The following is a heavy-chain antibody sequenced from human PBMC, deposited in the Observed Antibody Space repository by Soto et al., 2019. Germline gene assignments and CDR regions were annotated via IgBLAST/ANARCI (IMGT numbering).Heavy chain of an antibody. CDR3: ARGDTLTGLYYFDY. J-gene: IGHJ4*02. CDR2: FDYSWST. V-gene: IGHV4-59*01. D-gene: IGHD3-9*01. Sequence: PSETLSLTCTVSGGSISSYYWSWIRQPPGKGLEWIGFFDYSWSTNYNPSLKSRVTILVDTFKTQFSLKLSSVTAADTAVYYCARGDTLTGLYYFDYWGQGTLVTVSS. CDR1: GGSISSYY.